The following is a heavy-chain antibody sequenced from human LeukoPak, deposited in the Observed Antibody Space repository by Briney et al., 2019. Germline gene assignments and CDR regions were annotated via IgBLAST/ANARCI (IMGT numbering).Heavy chain of an antibody. CDR1: GGTFSSYA. CDR2: IIPIFGTA. D-gene: IGHD1-1*01. J-gene: IGHJ4*02. Sequence: SVKVSCKASGGTFSSYAISWVRQAPGQGLEWMGGIIPIFGTANYAQKFQGRVTITADESTSTAYMELSSLRSEDTAVYYCASSGHWNDGDWDYWGQGTLVTVSS. CDR3: ASSGHWNDGDWDY. V-gene: IGHV1-69*01.